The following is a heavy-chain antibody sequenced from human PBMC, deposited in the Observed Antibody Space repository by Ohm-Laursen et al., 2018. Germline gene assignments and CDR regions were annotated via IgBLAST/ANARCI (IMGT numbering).Heavy chain of an antibody. Sequence: SLRLSCAASGFTFSRYGMHWVRQAPGKGLEWMAGISKDGSNTYYGHSVEGRFTISRDNSMNTLYLQMNSLRPEDTAVYYCAKDIRTMAGRDVWGQGTTVTVSS. V-gene: IGHV3-30*18. CDR3: AKDIRTMAGRDV. CDR1: GFTFSRYG. CDR2: ISKDGSNT. J-gene: IGHJ6*02. D-gene: IGHD4/OR15-4a*01.